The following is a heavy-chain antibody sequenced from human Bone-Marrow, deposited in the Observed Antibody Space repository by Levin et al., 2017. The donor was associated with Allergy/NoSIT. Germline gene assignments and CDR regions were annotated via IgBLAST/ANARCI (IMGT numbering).Heavy chain of an antibody. D-gene: IGHD6-13*01. CDR3: AREKIAAAGTDAFDI. CDR1: GFTFSDYY. Sequence: SGGSLRLSCAASGFTFSDYYMSWMRQAPGEGLEWVSYISSSGSTIYYADSVKGRFTISRDNAKNSLYLQMNSMRAEDTAVYYCAREKIAAAGTDAFDIGGQGTMVTVSS. V-gene: IGHV3-11*01. CDR2: ISSSGSTI. J-gene: IGHJ3*02.